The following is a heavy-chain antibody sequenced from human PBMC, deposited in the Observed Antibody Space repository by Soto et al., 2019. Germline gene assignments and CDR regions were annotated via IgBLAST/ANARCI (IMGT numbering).Heavy chain of an antibody. CDR3: AGDRDNSNWPNFDS. CDR1: GGTFSIYT. J-gene: IGHJ4*02. CDR2: VLPFLDIT. Sequence: QVQLVQSGSEVKKPGSSVRVSCKTSGGTFSIYTISWVRQAPGQGLEWMGRVLPFLDITSYSQRFQGRVTITADRSTNTAYMELRSRRSEDTAVYYCAGDRDNSNWPNFDSWGQGTLVTVSS. D-gene: IGHD6-13*01. V-gene: IGHV1-69*02.